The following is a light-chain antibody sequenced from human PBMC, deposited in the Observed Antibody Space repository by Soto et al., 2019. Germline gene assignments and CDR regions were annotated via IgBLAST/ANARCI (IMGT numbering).Light chain of an antibody. Sequence: QSALTQPASVSGSPGQSITISCTGTSSDVGSHNLVSWYQQHPGQAPKLMIYEVSKRPLGVSARFSASKSGNTASLTISGIQAEDEADYSCCSYGGSRAVFGGGPQLTV. CDR1: SSDVGSHNL. CDR2: EVS. J-gene: IGLJ7*01. V-gene: IGLV2-23*02. CDR3: CSYGGSRAV.